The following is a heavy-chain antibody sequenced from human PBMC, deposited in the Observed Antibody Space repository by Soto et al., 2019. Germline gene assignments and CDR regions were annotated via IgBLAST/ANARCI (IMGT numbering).Heavy chain of an antibody. V-gene: IGHV4-34*01. CDR1: GGSFSGYY. Sequence: LSLTCAVYGGSFSGYYWSWIRQSPEKGLEWIGEIDHSGSTNQNPSLKSRVSISVDTSKNQFSLKLRSLTAADTTVYYCARGVPDAPDKYYFDSWGPGTLVTVSS. CDR3: ARGVPDAPDKYYFDS. J-gene: IGHJ4*02. CDR2: IDHSGST.